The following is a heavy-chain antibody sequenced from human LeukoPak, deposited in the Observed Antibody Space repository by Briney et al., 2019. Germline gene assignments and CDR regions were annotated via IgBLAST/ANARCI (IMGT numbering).Heavy chain of an antibody. CDR2: IIPNLGIA. CDR1: GGTFSSYA. Sequence: GASVKVSCKASGGTFSSYAISWVRQAPGQGLEWMGRIIPNLGIANYAQKFQGRVTITADKSTSTAYMELSSLRPEDTAVYYCARVGRRYDFDYWGQGTLVTVSS. V-gene: IGHV1-69*04. D-gene: IGHD1-1*01. J-gene: IGHJ4*02. CDR3: ARVGRRYDFDY.